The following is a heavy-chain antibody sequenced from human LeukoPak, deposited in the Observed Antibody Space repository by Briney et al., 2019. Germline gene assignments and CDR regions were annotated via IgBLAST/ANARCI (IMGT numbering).Heavy chain of an antibody. CDR3: ARIGGSYRELDY. J-gene: IGHJ4*02. Sequence: GGSLRLSCAASGFTFSSYAMHWVRQAPGKGLEYVSAISSNGGSTYYANSAKGRFTISRDNSKNTLYLQMGSLRAEDMAVYYCARIGGSYRELDYWGQGTLVTVSS. V-gene: IGHV3-64*01. CDR1: GFTFSSYA. CDR2: ISSNGGST. D-gene: IGHD1-26*01.